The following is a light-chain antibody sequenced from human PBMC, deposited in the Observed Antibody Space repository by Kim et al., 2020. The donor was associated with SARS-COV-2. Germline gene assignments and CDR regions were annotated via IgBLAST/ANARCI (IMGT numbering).Light chain of an antibody. CDR1: NLGDMF. J-gene: IGLJ2*01. CDR2: QDI. CDR3: QAWDSNTVI. Sequence: SYELTQPPSVSVSPGQTASITCSGDNLGDMFVCXYQQKPGQSPMLLIYQDIQRPSGIPERFSGSNSGNTATLTISGTQAMDEADYYCQAWDSNTVIFGGG. V-gene: IGLV3-1*01.